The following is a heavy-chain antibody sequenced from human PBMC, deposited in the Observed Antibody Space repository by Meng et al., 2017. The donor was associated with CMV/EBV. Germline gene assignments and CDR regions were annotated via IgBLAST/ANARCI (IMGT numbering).Heavy chain of an antibody. CDR3: ARVDGRGGSGDWGSGNWFDP. J-gene: IGHJ5*02. V-gene: IGHV3-74*01. CDR1: GFTFSNYW. CDR2: IKSDGSST. D-gene: IGHD3-10*01. Sequence: GESLKISCAASGFTFSNYWMHWVRQAPGKGLVWVSRIKSDGSSTNYADSVKGRFTISRDNAKNTLYLQMNSLRAEDTAMYYCARVDGRGGSGDWGSGNWFDPWGQGTLVTVSS.